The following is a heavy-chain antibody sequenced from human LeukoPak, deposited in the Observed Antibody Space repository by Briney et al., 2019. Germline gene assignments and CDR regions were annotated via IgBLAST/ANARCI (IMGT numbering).Heavy chain of an antibody. V-gene: IGHV3-7*01. D-gene: IGHD6-13*01. CDR1: GVTFSSYW. J-gene: IGHJ6*02. CDR3: ARDMAAAPTYYYYYYGMDV. Sequence: PGGSLRLSCAASGVTFSSYWMSWGRQAPGKGLEWVANIKQEGSEKYYVDSVKGRFTISRDNAKNSLYLKMHSLSAEDTAVYSCARDMAAAPTYYYYYYGMDVWGQGPTVTVSS. CDR2: IKQEGSEK.